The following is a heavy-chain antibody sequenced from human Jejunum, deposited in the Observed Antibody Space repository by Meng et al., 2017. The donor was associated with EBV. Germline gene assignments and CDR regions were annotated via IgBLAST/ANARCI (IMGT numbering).Heavy chain of an antibody. CDR1: GGSFSGYY. CDR3: ARRTGDYVVGY. Sequence: QLQQSGQGLLRPTETLSLTCAVYGGSFSGYYWSWVRQPPGRGLEYIGEVHFSGITNYTPSLKSRVTMSVDASKNQFSLRLTSVTAADTAVYYCARRTGDYVVGYWGQGTLVTVSS. J-gene: IGHJ4*02. CDR2: VHFSGIT. D-gene: IGHD2-8*02. V-gene: IGHV4-34*02.